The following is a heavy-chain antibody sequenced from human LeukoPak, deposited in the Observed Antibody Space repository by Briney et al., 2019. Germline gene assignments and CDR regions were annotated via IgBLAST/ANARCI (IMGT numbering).Heavy chain of an antibody. Sequence: ASVKVSCKASGYTFTTYAIHWVRPAPGQRLEGVGWINVGNGDTKYSQRLQGRVTITRDTSASTAYMDLSSLRSEDTAVYYCARESPQRSGYSYTHWGEGSLVTVSS. CDR1: GYTFTTYA. V-gene: IGHV1-3*01. CDR3: ARESPQRSGYSYTH. D-gene: IGHD5-18*01. CDR2: INVGNGDT. J-gene: IGHJ4*02.